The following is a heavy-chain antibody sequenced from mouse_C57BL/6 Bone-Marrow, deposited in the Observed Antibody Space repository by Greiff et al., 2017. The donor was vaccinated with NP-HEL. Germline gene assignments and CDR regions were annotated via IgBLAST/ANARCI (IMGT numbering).Heavy chain of an antibody. CDR2: IYPRSGNT. V-gene: IGHV1-81*01. J-gene: IGHJ3*01. CDR3: ANLIYCDYDGGGWFAY. CDR1: GYTFTSYG. Sequence: QVQLQQSGAELARPGASVKLSCKASGYTFTSYGISWVKQRTGQGLEWIGEIYPRSGNTYYNEKFKGKATLTADKSSSTAYMELRSLTSEDSAVYFCANLIYCDYDGGGWFAYWGQGTLVTVSA. D-gene: IGHD2-4*01.